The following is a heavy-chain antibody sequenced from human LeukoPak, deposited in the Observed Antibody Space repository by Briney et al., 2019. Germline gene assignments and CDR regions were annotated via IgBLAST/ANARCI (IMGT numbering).Heavy chain of an antibody. CDR1: GITLSNYG. Sequence: GGSLRLSCAVSGITLSNYGMSWVRQAPGKGLEWVAGISDSGGRTNYANSVKGRFPISRDNPKNTIYLQMNSLIAEDTAVYFCAKRGVVIRVILVGFHKEAYYFDSWGQGALVTVSS. D-gene: IGHD3-22*01. CDR2: ISDSGGRT. V-gene: IGHV3-23*01. CDR3: AKRGVVIRVILVGFHKEAYYFDS. J-gene: IGHJ4*02.